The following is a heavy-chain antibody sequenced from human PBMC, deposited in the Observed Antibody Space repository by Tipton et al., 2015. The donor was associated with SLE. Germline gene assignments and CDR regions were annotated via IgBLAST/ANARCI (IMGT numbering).Heavy chain of an antibody. CDR3: AKFPTGVGSLAEYFQH. Sequence: GSLRLSCAASGFIFSDYHMSWVRQAPGRGLEWVSCLSATGGSTYYADSVRGRLTISRDNSENTLYLQMNSLRAEDSALYYCAKFPTGVGSLAEYFQHWGQGTLGTVSS. V-gene: IGHV3-23*01. J-gene: IGHJ1*01. CDR1: GFIFSDYH. D-gene: IGHD1-26*01. CDR2: LSATGGST.